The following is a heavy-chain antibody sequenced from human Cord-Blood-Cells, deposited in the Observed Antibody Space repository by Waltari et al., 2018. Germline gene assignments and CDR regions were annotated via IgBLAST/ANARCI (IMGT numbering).Heavy chain of an antibody. CDR1: GGSISSHS. V-gene: IGHV4-59*11. CDR2: IYYSGST. Sequence: QVQLQESGPGLVKPSENLSLTCTVSGGSISSHSWSWIRQPPGKGLEWIGYIYYSGSTNYNPSLKSRVTISVDTSKNQFSLKLSSVTAADTAVYYCARRRYSITGTTGDAFDIWGQGTMVTVSS. CDR3: ARRRYSITGTTGDAFDI. D-gene: IGHD1-7*01. J-gene: IGHJ3*02.